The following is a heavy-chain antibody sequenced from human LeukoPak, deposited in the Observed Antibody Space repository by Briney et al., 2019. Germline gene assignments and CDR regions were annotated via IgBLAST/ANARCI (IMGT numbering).Heavy chain of an antibody. CDR1: GFTFSNAW. Sequence: GGSLRLSCAASGFTFSNAWMSWVRQAPGKGREWVGRIKSKTDGGTTDYAAPVKGTFTITRDDTKNPLYLQIKSLKTELTAVYYCSTRITMVRGVIYPWGQGTLVTVSS. CDR2: IKSKTDGGTT. J-gene: IGHJ5*02. CDR3: STRITMVRGVIYP. V-gene: IGHV3-15*01. D-gene: IGHD3-10*01.